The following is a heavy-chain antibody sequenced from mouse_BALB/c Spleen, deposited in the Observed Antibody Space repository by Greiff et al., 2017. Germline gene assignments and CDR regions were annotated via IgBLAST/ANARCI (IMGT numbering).Heavy chain of an antibody. Sequence: QVQLQQSGAELVRPGASVTLSCKASGYTFTDYEMHWVKQTPVHGLEWIGAIDPETGGTAYNQKFKGKATLTADKSSSTAYMELRSLTSEDSAVYYCTRSRAYDEEGFAYWGQGTLVTVSA. CDR1: GYTFTDYE. CDR3: TRSRAYDEEGFAY. J-gene: IGHJ3*01. D-gene: IGHD2-12*01. CDR2: IDPETGGT. V-gene: IGHV1-15*01.